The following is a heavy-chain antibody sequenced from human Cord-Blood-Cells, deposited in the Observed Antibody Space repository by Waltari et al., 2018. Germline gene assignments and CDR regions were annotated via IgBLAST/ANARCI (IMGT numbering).Heavy chain of an antibody. J-gene: IGHJ2*01. Sequence: QLQLQESGPGLVKPSETLSLTCTVPGGSISSSSYYWGWIRQPPGKGLAWIGSIYYSGSTYYNPSLKSRVTISVDTSKNQFSLKLSSVTAADTAVYYCAAGIAVAVWYFDLWGRGTLVTVSS. D-gene: IGHD6-19*01. CDR2: IYYSGST. CDR1: GGSISSSSYY. V-gene: IGHV4-39*01. CDR3: AAGIAVAVWYFDL.